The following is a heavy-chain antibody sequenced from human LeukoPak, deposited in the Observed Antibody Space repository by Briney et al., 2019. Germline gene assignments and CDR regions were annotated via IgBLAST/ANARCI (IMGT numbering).Heavy chain of an antibody. CDR3: ARVPTVTFFDY. D-gene: IGHD4-17*01. CDR1: GGSISSSSYY. V-gene: IGHV4-39*01. J-gene: IGHJ4*02. Sequence: SETLSLTCTVSGGSISSSSYYWGWIRQPPGKGLEWIGSLYYSGSTYYNPSLKSRVTISVDTSKNQFSLKLSSVTAADTAVYYCARVPTVTFFDYWGQGTLVTVSS. CDR2: LYYSGST.